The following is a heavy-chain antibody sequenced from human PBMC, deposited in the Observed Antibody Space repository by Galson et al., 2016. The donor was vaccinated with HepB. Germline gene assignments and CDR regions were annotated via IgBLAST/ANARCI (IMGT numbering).Heavy chain of an antibody. CDR1: GFTFSIHD. V-gene: IGHV3-13*01. Sequence: SLRLSCAASGFTFSIHDMHWVRQAPGKGLEWVSAIETAGDTYYPDSAKGRFTISRENAKNSLYLQMNSLRAGDTAVYYCARGKSLLTMPWNYGLDVWGKGTTVSVSS. D-gene: IGHD4/OR15-4a*01. J-gene: IGHJ6*04. CDR2: IETAGDT. CDR3: ARGKSLLTMPWNYGLDV.